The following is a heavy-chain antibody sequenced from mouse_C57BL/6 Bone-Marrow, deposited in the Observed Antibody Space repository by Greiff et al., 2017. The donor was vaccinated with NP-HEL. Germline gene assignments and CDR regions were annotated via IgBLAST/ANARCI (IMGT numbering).Heavy chain of an antibody. CDR3: ARAYYGKDYAMDY. D-gene: IGHD1-1*01. V-gene: IGHV5-17*01. Sequence: EVHLVESGGGLVKPGGSLKLSCAASGFTFSDYGMHWVRQAPEKGLEWVAYISSGSSTIYYADTVKGRFTISRDNAKNTLFLQMTSLRSEDTAMYYCARAYYGKDYAMDYWGQGPSVTVSS. CDR2: ISSGSSTI. J-gene: IGHJ4*01. CDR1: GFTFSDYG.